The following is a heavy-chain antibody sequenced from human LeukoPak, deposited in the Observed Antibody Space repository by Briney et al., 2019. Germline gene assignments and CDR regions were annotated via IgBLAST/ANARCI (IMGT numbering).Heavy chain of an antibody. CDR2: ISAYNGKR. J-gene: IGHJ4*02. V-gene: IGHV1-18*04. D-gene: IGHD3-9*01. CDR3: ATGKIPLRYFDWLPHDY. Sequence: ASANLSCAASGDAFTSYGISWVREARGQGGEGMGWISAYNGKRNYAKKLQGRGTMTTDKASSRAYMELRSLRSDDTAVYYSATGKIPLRYFDWLPHDYWGPGTLVTVSS. CDR1: GDAFTSYG.